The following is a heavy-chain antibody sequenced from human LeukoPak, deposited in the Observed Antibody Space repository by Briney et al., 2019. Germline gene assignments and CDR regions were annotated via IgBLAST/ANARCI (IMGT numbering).Heavy chain of an antibody. CDR1: EFTFSSCN. J-gene: IGHJ4*02. CDR2: ISSSSSTI. D-gene: IGHD1-1*01. Sequence: GGSLRLSCAASEFTFSSCNMNWVRQAPGKGLEWVSYISSSSSTIYYADSVKGRFTISRDNSKNTLYLQMNSLRAEDTAVYYCARDSEVEPHDNWGQGTLVTVSS. CDR3: ARDSEVEPHDN. V-gene: IGHV3-48*01.